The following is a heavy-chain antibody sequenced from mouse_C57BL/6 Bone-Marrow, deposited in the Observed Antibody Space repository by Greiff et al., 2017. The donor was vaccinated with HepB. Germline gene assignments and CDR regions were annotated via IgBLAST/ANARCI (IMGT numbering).Heavy chain of an antibody. CDR3: ARHRLGAWFAY. D-gene: IGHD4-1*01. CDR1: GFTFSSYG. V-gene: IGHV5-6*01. J-gene: IGHJ3*01. CDR2: ISSGGSYT. Sequence: EVQLVESGGDLVKPGGSLKLSCAASGFTFSSYGMSWVRQTPDKRLEWVATISSGGSYTYYPDSVKGRFTISRDNAKNTLYLQMSSLKSEDTAVYYCARHRLGAWFAYWGQGPLVTVSA.